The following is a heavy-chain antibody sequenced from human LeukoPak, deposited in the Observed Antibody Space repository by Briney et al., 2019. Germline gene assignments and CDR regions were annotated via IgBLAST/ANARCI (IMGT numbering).Heavy chain of an antibody. CDR2: ISAYNGNT. Sequence: ASVKVSCKASGYTFTSYGISWVRQAPGQGLEWMGRISAYNGNTNYAQKLQGRVTMTTDTSTSTAYMELRSLRSDDTAVYYCARAAIAVAGTFWFDPWGQGTLVTVSS. CDR1: GYTFTSYG. J-gene: IGHJ5*02. CDR3: ARAAIAVAGTFWFDP. D-gene: IGHD6-19*01. V-gene: IGHV1-18*01.